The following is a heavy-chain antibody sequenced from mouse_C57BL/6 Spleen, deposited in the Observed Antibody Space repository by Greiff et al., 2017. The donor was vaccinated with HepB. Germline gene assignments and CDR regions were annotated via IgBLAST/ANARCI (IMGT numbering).Heavy chain of an antibody. J-gene: IGHJ2*01. CDR3: TRGYYCRHFDY. D-gene: IGHD1-1*01. CDR2: ISSGGDYI. CDR1: GFTFSSYA. Sequence: EVHLVESGEGLVKPGGSLKLSCAASGFTFSSYAMSWVRQTPEKRLEWVAYISSGGDYIYYADTVKGRFTISRDNARNTLYLQKSSLKSEDTAMYYCTRGYYCRHFDYWGQGTTLTVSS. V-gene: IGHV5-9-1*02.